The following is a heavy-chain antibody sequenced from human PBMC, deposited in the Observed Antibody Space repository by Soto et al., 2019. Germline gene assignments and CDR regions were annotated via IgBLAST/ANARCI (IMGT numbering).Heavy chain of an antibody. V-gene: IGHV4-34*01. Sequence: TSETLSLTGVFSDGAFIGYYWSWIRQPPGKGLGWVGEINYSGSTKLNPSLKSRVTLSIDTSKDQFSLRLSSVTAADTAVYYCARDSGGLRLGESSLHGEKDSFDVWDQGTLVTVSS. CDR1: DGAFIGYY. CDR3: ARDSGGLRLGESSLHGEKDSFDV. CDR2: INYSGST. J-gene: IGHJ3*01. D-gene: IGHD3-16*02.